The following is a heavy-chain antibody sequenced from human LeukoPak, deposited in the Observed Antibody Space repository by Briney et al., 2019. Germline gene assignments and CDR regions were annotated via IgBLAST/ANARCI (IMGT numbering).Heavy chain of an antibody. CDR2: IYTSGST. D-gene: IGHD2-2*01. V-gene: IGHV4-4*07. Sequence: PSETLSLTCTVSGGSISSYYWSWIRQPAGKGLEWIGRIYTSGSTNYNPSLKSRVTISVDTSKNQFSLKLSSVTAADTAVYYCARAGYCSSTSCYWYYYYYMDVWGQGTLVTVSS. J-gene: IGHJ6*03. CDR1: GGSISSYY. CDR3: ARAGYCSSTSCYWYYYYYMDV.